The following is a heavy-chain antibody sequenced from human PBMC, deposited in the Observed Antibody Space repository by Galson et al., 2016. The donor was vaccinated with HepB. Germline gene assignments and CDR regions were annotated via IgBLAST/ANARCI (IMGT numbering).Heavy chain of an antibody. CDR1: GYTFINYD. J-gene: IGHJ6*02. CDR3: ARASLWFGELFSDGMDV. D-gene: IGHD3-10*01. V-gene: IGHV1-46*01. Sequence: SVKVSCKASGYTFINYDISWVRQAPGQGLEWVGIINPEGGSTIHAQKFQGRVTMTRDTSTSTVYLELSSLRSEDTAVYYCARASLWFGELFSDGMDVWGQGTTVTVSS. CDR2: INPEGGST.